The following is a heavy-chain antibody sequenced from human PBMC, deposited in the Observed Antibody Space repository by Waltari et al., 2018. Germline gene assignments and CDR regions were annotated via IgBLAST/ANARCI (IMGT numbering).Heavy chain of an antibody. D-gene: IGHD6-13*01. CDR2: IYYSGST. V-gene: IGHV4-59*01. CDR1: GGSISSYY. CDR3: ARDGLAAADPV. J-gene: IGHJ1*01. Sequence: QVQLQESGPGLVKPSETLSLTCTVSGGSISSYYWSWIRQPPGKGLEWIGYIYYSGSTNYNPSLKSRVTISVDTSKNQFSLKLSSVTAADTAVYYCARDGLAAADPVWGQGTLVTVSS.